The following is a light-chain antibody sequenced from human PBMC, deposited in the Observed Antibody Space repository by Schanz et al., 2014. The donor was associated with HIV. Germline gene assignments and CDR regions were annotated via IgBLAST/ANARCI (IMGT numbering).Light chain of an antibody. CDR2: GVS. Sequence: EIVMTQSPVTLSVSPGERVTLSCRASRSVNSNLAWYQQKPGQAPRLLIYGVSTRATGVPDRISGSGSGTEFTLIISSLQSEDSAVYYCQQYHLWPVTFGQGTRLEIK. CDR1: RSVNSN. CDR3: QQYHLWPVT. V-gene: IGKV3-15*01. J-gene: IGKJ5*01.